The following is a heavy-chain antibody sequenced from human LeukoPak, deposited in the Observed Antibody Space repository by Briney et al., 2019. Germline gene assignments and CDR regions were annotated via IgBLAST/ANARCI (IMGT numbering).Heavy chain of an antibody. V-gene: IGHV3-7*01. CDR3: ARVGRGFDY. J-gene: IGHJ4*02. CDR1: GFPFGSYW. D-gene: IGHD3/OR15-3a*01. CDR2: IKEDGSDK. Sequence: GGSLRLSCAASGFPFGSYWLSWVRQAPGRGLEWVANIKEDGSDKYYVDSVKGRFTISRDNAKNSLYLQMNSLRAEDTAVYYCARVGRGFDYWGQGTLVTVSS.